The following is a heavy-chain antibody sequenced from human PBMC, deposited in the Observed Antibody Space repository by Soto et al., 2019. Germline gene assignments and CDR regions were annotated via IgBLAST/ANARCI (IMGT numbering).Heavy chain of an antibody. CDR2: ISYDGSNK. CDR1: GFTFSSYA. CDR3: ARDLSGYDSYYYGMDV. J-gene: IGHJ6*02. V-gene: IGHV3-30-3*01. Sequence: GGSLRLSCAASGFTFSSYAMHWVRQAPGKGLEWVAVISYDGSNKYYADSVKGRFTISRDNSKNTLYLQMNSLRAEDTAVYYCARDLSGYDSYYYGMDVWGQGTTVTVSS. D-gene: IGHD5-12*01.